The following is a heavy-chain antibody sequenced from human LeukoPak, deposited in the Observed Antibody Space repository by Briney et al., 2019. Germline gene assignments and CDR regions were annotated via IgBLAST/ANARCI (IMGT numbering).Heavy chain of an antibody. J-gene: IGHJ4*02. CDR2: IIPIFGTA. V-gene: IGHV1-69*13. CDR3: ARDIGKSGIVGATSTY. D-gene: IGHD1-26*01. Sequence: ASVKVSCKASGGTFSSYAISWVRQAPGQGLEWMGGIIPIFGTANYAQKFQGRVTITADESTSTAYMEPSSLRSEDTAVYYCARDIGKSGIVGATSTYWGQGTLVTVSS. CDR1: GGTFSSYA.